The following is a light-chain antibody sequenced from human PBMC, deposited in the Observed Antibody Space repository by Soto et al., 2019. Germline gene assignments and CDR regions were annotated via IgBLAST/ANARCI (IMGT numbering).Light chain of an antibody. CDR2: GGF. Sequence: IVLTQSPGTLSVSPGERVILSCRASQTLRNKLAWYQKTPGQAPRLLIYGGFTRATGIPARCSGSGSGTEVTLTIKSLQSEDFAIYYFQQHNAWPLTFGPGTKRDLK. CDR1: QTLRNK. V-gene: IGKV3-15*01. J-gene: IGKJ3*01. CDR3: QQHNAWPLT.